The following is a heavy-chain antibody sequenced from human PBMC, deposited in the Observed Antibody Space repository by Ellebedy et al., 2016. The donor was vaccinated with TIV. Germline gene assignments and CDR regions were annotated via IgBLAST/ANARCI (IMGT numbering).Heavy chain of an antibody. D-gene: IGHD1-26*01. CDR2: INAGNGNT. CDR1: GYTFTSYG. Sequence: ASVKVSXXASGYTFTSYGISWVRQAPGQGLEWMGWINAGNGNTKYSQKFQGRVTITRDTSASTAYMELSSLRSEDTAVYYCARSLGSGRRGYYYYGMDVWGQGTTVTVSS. CDR3: ARSLGSGRRGYYYYGMDV. V-gene: IGHV1-3*01. J-gene: IGHJ6*02.